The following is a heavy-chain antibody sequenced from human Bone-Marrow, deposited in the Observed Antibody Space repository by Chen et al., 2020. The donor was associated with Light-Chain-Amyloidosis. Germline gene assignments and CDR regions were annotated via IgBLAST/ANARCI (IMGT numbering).Heavy chain of an antibody. V-gene: IGHV3-7*01. J-gene: IGHJ3*02. CDR3: ARVGDGSNRSEALEI. Sequence: EGQLVQSGGGLVQPGGSLRLSCEASGFTFSGYWMSWVRQAPGKGLEWVANIKQSGSDKDYLESVKGRFTISRDNGKNSLYLQMNNLRAEETAVYYCARVGDGSNRSEALEIWGQGTMVTVSS. CDR1: GFTFSGYW. D-gene: IGHD3-10*01. CDR2: IKQSGSDK.